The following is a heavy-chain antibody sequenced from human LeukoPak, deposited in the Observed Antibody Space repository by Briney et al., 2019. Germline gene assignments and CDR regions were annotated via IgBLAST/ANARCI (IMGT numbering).Heavy chain of an antibody. V-gene: IGHV3-30*18. CDR3: AKNALYYDILTGPLDS. J-gene: IGHJ4*02. D-gene: IGHD3-9*01. CDR2: ISYDGSNK. CDR1: GFTFSSYG. Sequence: GGSLRLSCAASGFTFSSYGMHWVRQAPGKGLEWVAVISYDGSNKYYADSVKGRFTISRDNSKNSLYLQMNSPRTEDTALYYCAKNALYYDILTGPLDSWGQGTLVTISS.